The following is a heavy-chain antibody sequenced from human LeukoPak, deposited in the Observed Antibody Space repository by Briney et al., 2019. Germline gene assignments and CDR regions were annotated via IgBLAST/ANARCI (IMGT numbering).Heavy chain of an antibody. J-gene: IGHJ6*03. CDR3: ARELLGYSYGYKGRYYYYYMDV. Sequence: SETLSLTCAVYGGSFSGYYWSWIRQPPGKGLEWIGEINHSGSTNYNPSLKSRVTISVDTSKNQFSLKLSSVTAADTAVYYCARELLGYSYGYKGRYYYYYMDVWGKGTTVTVSS. CDR2: INHSGST. V-gene: IGHV4-34*01. CDR1: GGSFSGYY. D-gene: IGHD5-18*01.